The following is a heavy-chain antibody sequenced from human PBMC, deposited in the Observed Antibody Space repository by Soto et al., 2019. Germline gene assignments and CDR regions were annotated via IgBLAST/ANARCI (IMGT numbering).Heavy chain of an antibody. CDR2: ISRGGSNK. D-gene: IGHD6-19*01. CDR1: GVTLDKYG. Sequence: GALRVSCGASGVTLDKYGRSCVRQAPGKGLEWVSGISRGGSNKYYAESVKGRFIVSSESYKTTMYLQINSLRAEETAVYYCARGASSAWSVDYWGQGTLVTVSS. J-gene: IGHJ4*02. V-gene: IGHV3-23*01. CDR3: ARGASSAWSVDY.